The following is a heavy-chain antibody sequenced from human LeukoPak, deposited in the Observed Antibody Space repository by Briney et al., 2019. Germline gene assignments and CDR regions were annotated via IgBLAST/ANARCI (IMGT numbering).Heavy chain of an antibody. CDR2: ITPIFGTA. V-gene: IGHV1-69*01. CDR3: ARLLLLAPFHQYYYGMDV. J-gene: IGHJ6*04. CDR1: GGTFSSYA. Sequence: SVKVSCKASGGTFSSYAISWVRQAPGQGLEWMGGITPIFGTANYAQKFQGRVTITADESTSTAYMELSSLRSEGTAVYYCARLLLLAPFHQYYYGMDVWGKGTTVTVSS. D-gene: IGHD2-15*01.